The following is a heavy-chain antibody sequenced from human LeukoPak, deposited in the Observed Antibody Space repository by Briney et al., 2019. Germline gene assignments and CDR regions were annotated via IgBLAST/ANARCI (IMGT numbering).Heavy chain of an antibody. J-gene: IGHJ5*02. V-gene: IGHV4-39*07. Sequence: PSETLSLTCTVSGGSISSSSHYWGWIRQPSGKGQEGIGSIYYSGSTYYNPSLKSRVTISVDKSKNQFSLKLSSVTAADTAVYYCAVRVANWFDPWGQGTLVTVSS. D-gene: IGHD2-15*01. CDR3: AVRVANWFDP. CDR1: GGSISSSSHY. CDR2: IYYSGST.